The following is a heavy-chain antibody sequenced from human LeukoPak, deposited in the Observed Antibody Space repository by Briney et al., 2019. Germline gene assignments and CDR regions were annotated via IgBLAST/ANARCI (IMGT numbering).Heavy chain of an antibody. Sequence: GGSLRLSCAASGFTFSSYWMSWVRQAPGKGLEWVSGINWSGGSTGYADSVKGRFTISRDNAKNSLYLQMNSLRAEDTAFYYCARGRKIYSNSDFDYWGQGTLVTVSS. J-gene: IGHJ4*02. V-gene: IGHV3-20*04. CDR2: INWSGGST. CDR3: ARGRKIYSNSDFDY. CDR1: GFTFSSYW. D-gene: IGHD4-11*01.